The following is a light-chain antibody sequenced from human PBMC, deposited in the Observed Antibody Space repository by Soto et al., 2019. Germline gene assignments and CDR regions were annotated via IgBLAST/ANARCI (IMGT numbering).Light chain of an antibody. CDR2: GAS. V-gene: IGKV3-20*01. CDR3: QQYVSSPWA. CDR1: QSVSSSY. Sequence: EIVLTQSPGTLSLSPGERATLSCRASQSVSSSYLAWYQQKPGQAPRLLIYGASRRATGIPDRFTGSGSGTDFTLTISRLEPEDFAVYYCQQYVSSPWAFGQGTKVVIK. J-gene: IGKJ1*01.